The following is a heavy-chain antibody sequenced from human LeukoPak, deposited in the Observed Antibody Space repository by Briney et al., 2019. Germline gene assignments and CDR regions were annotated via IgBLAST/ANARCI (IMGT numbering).Heavy chain of an antibody. V-gene: IGHV3-21*01. CDR3: ARALYVETHFDY. Sequence: GGSLRLSCAASGFTFSSYSMNWVRQAPGKGLEWVSSISSSSSYIYYADSVKGRFTISRDNAKNSLYLQMNSLRAEDTAVYYCARALYVETHFDYWGQGTLVTVSS. CDR1: GFTFSSYS. D-gene: IGHD2-15*01. CDR2: ISSSSSYI. J-gene: IGHJ4*02.